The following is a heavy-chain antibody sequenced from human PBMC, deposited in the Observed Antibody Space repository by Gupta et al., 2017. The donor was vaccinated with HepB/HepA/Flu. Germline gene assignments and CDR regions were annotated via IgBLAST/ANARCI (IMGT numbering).Heavy chain of an antibody. CDR1: GFTFSNFE. Sequence: EVQLVESGGGLVQHGGSLRLSCAASGFTFSNFEMNCGRQAPGKGLEWVSYISSVGSTKYYADSVKGRFTISRDSAKKSLYLQMKSLRAEDTAVYYCARGGTLFNFDYWGQGIVVTVAS. J-gene: IGHJ4*02. CDR2: ISSVGSTK. V-gene: IGHV3-48*03. D-gene: IGHD1-26*01. CDR3: ARGGTLFNFDY.